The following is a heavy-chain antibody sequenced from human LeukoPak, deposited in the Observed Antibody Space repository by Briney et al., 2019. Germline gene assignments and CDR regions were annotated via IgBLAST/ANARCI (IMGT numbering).Heavy chain of an antibody. D-gene: IGHD4-23*01. CDR2: INWNGGNK. CDR1: GFTFDDYG. CDR3: ARRTYGGNSGYYFDY. Sequence: GSLRLSCAASGFTFDDYGMSWVRQAPGKGLEWVSGINWNGGNKGYADSVKGRFTISRDNAKNSLYLEMNSLRVEDTALYYCARRTYGGNSGYYFDYWGQGTLVTVSS. V-gene: IGHV3-20*04. J-gene: IGHJ4*02.